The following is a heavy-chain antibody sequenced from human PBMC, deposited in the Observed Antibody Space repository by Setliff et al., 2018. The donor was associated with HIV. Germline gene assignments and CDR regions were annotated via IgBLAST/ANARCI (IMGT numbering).Heavy chain of an antibody. Sequence: SETLSLTCTVSGDSINSGTYYWSWIRQPAGKGLEWIGRLHLSGDTNYNPSLKSRVTMSIDTSKNQFSLELSSVTAADTAVYYCARDNSYYYGSGSHYWYGMDVWGQGTTVTVSS. CDR2: LHLSGDT. CDR3: ARDNSYYYGSGSHYWYGMDV. CDR1: GDSINSGTYY. D-gene: IGHD3-10*01. J-gene: IGHJ6*01. V-gene: IGHV4-61*02.